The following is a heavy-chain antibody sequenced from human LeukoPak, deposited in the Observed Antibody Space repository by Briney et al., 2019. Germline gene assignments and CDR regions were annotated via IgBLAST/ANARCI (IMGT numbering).Heavy chain of an antibody. CDR1: GGSISSYY. Sequence: SETLSLTCTVSGGSISSYYWSWIRQPPGKGLEWIGYIYYSGSTNYNPSLKSRVTISVDTSKNQFSLKLSSVTAADTAVYYCARESGSYSGDAFDIWGQGTMVTVSS. D-gene: IGHD1-26*01. J-gene: IGHJ3*02. CDR3: ARESGSYSGDAFDI. CDR2: IYYSGST. V-gene: IGHV4-59*01.